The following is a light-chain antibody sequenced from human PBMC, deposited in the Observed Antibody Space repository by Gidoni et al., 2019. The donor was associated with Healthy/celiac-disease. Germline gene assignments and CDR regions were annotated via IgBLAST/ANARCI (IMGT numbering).Light chain of an antibody. CDR1: SSNIGSNT. J-gene: IGLJ2*01. V-gene: IGLV1-44*01. CDR3: AACDDSLNGPVV. CDR2: SNN. Sequence: QSVLTQPTSASGTPGQRVTISCSESSSNIGSNTVNWYQQLLGTAPNLLIYSNNKRPSGVPDRFSGSKSGTSASLAISGLQSEDEADYYCAACDDSLNGPVVFGGGTKLTVL.